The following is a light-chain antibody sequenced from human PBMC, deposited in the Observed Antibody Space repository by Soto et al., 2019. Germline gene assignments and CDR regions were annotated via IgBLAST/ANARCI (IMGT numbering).Light chain of an antibody. Sequence: DIQMTQSPSSLSASVGDRVTITCRASRDISHYLAWFQQKPGKAPKSLIYAASRLQSGVPSKFGGSGSGTDFTLTISSLQPEDCATYYCQQYNSYPWTFGQGTRVEIK. CDR2: AAS. V-gene: IGKV1-16*02. CDR3: QQYNSYPWT. CDR1: RDISHY. J-gene: IGKJ1*01.